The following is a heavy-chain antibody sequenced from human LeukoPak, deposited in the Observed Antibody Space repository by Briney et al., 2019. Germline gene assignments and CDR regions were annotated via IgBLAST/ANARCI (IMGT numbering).Heavy chain of an antibody. V-gene: IGHV3-23*01. CDR1: GFTFSSYA. D-gene: IGHD3-3*01. CDR3: AKDRGSITIFGVVMGWFDP. J-gene: IGHJ5*02. Sequence: GGSLRLSCAASGFTFSSYAMSWVRQAPGKGLEWVSAISGSGGSTYYADFVKGRFTISRDNSKNTLYLQMNSLRAEDTAVYYCAKDRGSITIFGVVMGWFDPWGQGTLVTVSS. CDR2: ISGSGGST.